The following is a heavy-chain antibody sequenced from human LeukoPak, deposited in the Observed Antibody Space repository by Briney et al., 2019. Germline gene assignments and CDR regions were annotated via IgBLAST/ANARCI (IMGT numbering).Heavy chain of an antibody. CDR2: IWYDGSNK. CDR1: GFTFSSYG. V-gene: IGHV3-33*01. Sequence: GRSLRLSCAASGFTFSSYGMYWVPQAPGKGLEWVAVIWYDGSNKYYAHSVKGRFTISRDNSKNTLYLQMNSLRAEDTAVYYCARGPTLLRFLECDYWGQGTLVTVSS. CDR3: ARGPTLLRFLECDY. D-gene: IGHD3-3*01. J-gene: IGHJ4*02.